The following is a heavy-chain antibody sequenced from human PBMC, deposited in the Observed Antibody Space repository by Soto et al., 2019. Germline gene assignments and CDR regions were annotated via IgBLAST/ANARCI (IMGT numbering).Heavy chain of an antibody. J-gene: IGHJ4*02. CDR2: IKQDGSEK. D-gene: IGHD3-22*01. Sequence: GGSLRLSCAASGFTFSSYLMSWVRQAPGKGLEWVANIKQDGSEKYYVDSVKGRFTISRDNAKNSLYLQMNSLRAEDTAVYYCARTYYYDSRGYFYWGQGTLVTVSS. V-gene: IGHV3-7*05. CDR1: GFTFSSYL. CDR3: ARTYYYDSRGYFY.